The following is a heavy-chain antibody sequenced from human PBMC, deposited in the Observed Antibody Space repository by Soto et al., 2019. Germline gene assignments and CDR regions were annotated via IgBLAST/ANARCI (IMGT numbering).Heavy chain of an antibody. D-gene: IGHD3-3*01. J-gene: IGHJ6*03. Sequence: SETLSLTCTVSGGSISSSTYYWGWVRQPPGKGLEWIASIYDGGNSHYHPSLRSRVTISVDTSKNQFSLKLSSVTAADTAVYYCASLFWSGPNVYYYYYMDVWGKGTTVTVSS. V-gene: IGHV4-39*07. CDR3: ASLFWSGPNVYYYYYMDV. CDR1: GGSISSSTYY. CDR2: IYDGGNS.